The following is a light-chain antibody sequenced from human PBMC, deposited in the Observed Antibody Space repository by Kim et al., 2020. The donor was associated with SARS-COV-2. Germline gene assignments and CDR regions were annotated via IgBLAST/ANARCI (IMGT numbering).Light chain of an antibody. CDR2: GAS. Sequence: EIVMTQSPATLSVSPEERATLSCRASQSVSSNLAWYQQKPGQAPRLLIYGASTRATRIPARFSGSGSGTEFTLTISSLQSEDFAVYYCQKYDNWPPLTFGGGTKVDIK. J-gene: IGKJ4*01. CDR3: QKYDNWPPLT. V-gene: IGKV3-15*01. CDR1: QSVSSN.